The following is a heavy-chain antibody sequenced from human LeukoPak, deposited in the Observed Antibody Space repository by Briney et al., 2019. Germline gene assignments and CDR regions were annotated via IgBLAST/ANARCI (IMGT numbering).Heavy chain of an antibody. CDR1: GFTFSSYA. D-gene: IGHD2-15*01. CDR3: ASRDIVVVVRASDY. CDR2: ISYDGSNK. V-gene: IGHV3-30*04. Sequence: GGSLRLSCAASGFTFSSYAMHGVRRAPGKGLGWVAVISYDGSNKYYADSVKGRFTISRDNSKNTVYLQMNSLRVDDTAVYYCASRDIVVVVRASDYWGQGTLVTVSS. J-gene: IGHJ4*02.